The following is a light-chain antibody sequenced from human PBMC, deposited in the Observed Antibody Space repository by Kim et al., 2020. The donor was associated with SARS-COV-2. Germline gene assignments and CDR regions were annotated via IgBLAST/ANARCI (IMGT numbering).Light chain of an antibody. CDR3: QQYGSSLYT. J-gene: IGKJ2*01. CDR2: GAS. CDR1: KSVSSSY. V-gene: IGKV3-20*01. Sequence: EIVLTQSPGTLSLSPGERATLSCRASKSVSSSYLAWYQQKPGQAPRLLIYGASSRATGIPDRFSGSGSGTDFTLTISRLEPEDFAVYYCQQYGSSLYTFGQGNKLE.